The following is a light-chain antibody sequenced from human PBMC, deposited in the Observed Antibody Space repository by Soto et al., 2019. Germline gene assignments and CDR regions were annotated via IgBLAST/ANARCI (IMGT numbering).Light chain of an antibody. Sequence: EVMLPQAPGTLYLSPGERATLSCRASQSVYRNYLDWYQQKYGQAPRRRIYGASNRATGIPDRFSGSGSGTDFTLTIRRREPEDFAVYSCQQYDTSPRTFGQGNKVEFK. J-gene: IGKJ1*01. CDR2: GAS. V-gene: IGKV3-20*01. CDR1: QSVYRNY. CDR3: QQYDTSPRT.